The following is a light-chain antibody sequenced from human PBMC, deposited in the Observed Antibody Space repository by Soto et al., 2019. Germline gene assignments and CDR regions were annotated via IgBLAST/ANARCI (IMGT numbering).Light chain of an antibody. CDR1: QSVSSSF. Sequence: IVFTQSPGTLSLYAGERATLSCRASQSVSSSFLTWYQQTHGKAPRILIYGASRRATGIPDRFSGRASGTDFTLPIRSLEPEDVAVDYCQQYGSSPWTFGQGTKVDIK. J-gene: IGKJ1*01. CDR2: GAS. V-gene: IGKV3-20*01. CDR3: QQYGSSPWT.